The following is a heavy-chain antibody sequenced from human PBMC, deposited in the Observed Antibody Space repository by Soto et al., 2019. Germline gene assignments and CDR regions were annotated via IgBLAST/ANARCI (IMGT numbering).Heavy chain of an antibody. CDR3: ARVKRITMIVVVITTWADAFDI. V-gene: IGHV4-39*01. Sequence: PSETLSLTCTVSGGSISSSSYYWGWIRQPPGKGLEWIGSIYYSGSTYYNPSLKSRVTISVDTSKNQFSLKLSPVTAADTAVYYCARVKRITMIVVVITTWADAFDIWGQGTMVTVSS. J-gene: IGHJ3*02. D-gene: IGHD3-22*01. CDR2: IYYSGST. CDR1: GGSISSSSYY.